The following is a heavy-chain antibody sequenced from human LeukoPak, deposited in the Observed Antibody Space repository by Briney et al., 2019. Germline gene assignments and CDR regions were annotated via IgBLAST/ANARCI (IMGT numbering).Heavy chain of an antibody. J-gene: IGHJ6*04. D-gene: IGHD3-10*02. Sequence: PGGSLRLSCAASGFTFSNFWMHWVRQAPGKGLVWVSRIDNDGYSTTYADSVKGRFTISRDNAKNMLSLQMNSLRAEDTAVYYCAELGITMIGGVWGKGTTVTISS. CDR1: GFTFSNFW. CDR3: AELGITMIGGV. V-gene: IGHV3-74*01. CDR2: IDNDGYST.